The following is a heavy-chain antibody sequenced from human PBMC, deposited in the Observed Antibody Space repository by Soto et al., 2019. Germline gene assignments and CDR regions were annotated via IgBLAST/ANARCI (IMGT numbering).Heavy chain of an antibody. CDR1: GGSISSSSYY. V-gene: IGHV4-39*01. CDR2: IYYSGST. Sequence: SETLSLTCTVSGGSISSSSYYWGWIRQPPGKGLEWIGSIYYSGSTYYNPSLKSRVTISVDTSKNQFSLKLSSVTAADTAVYYCARENIAVAGDEILGMDVWGQGTTVTVSS. D-gene: IGHD6-19*01. CDR3: ARENIAVAGDEILGMDV. J-gene: IGHJ6*02.